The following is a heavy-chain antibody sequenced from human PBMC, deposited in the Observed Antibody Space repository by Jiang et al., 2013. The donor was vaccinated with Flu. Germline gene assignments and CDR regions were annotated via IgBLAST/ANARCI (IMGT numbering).Heavy chain of an antibody. Sequence: RSLRLSCTASGFTFGDYAMSWFRQAPGKGLEWVGFIRSKAYGGTTEYAASVKGRFTISRDDSKSIAYLQMNSLKTEDTAVYYCTREEGVGYYYYGMDVWGQGTTVTVSS. CDR2: IRSKAYGGTT. D-gene: IGHD1-26*01. V-gene: IGHV3-49*03. CDR1: GFTFGDYA. CDR3: TREEGVGYYYYGMDV. J-gene: IGHJ6*02.